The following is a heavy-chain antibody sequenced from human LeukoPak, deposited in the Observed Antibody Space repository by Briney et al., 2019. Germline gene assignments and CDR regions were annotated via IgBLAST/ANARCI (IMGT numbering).Heavy chain of an antibody. D-gene: IGHD3-10*01. CDR3: ARGEVLLWFGELFLFDP. J-gene: IGHJ5*02. Sequence: SVKVSCKASGGTFSSYAISWVRQAPGQGLEWMGRIIPILGIANYAQKFQGRVTITADKSTSTAYMELSSLRSEDTAVYYCARGEVLLWFGELFLFDPWGQGTLVTVSS. V-gene: IGHV1-69*04. CDR2: IIPILGIA. CDR1: GGTFSSYA.